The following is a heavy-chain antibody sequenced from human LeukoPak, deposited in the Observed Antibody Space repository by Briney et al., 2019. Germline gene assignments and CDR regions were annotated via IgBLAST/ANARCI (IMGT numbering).Heavy chain of an antibody. CDR2: INWNGGST. CDR3: ARAAGSSSTEYYFDY. D-gene: IGHD6-6*01. V-gene: IGHV3-20*04. CDR1: GFTFDDYG. Sequence: GGSLRLSCAASGFTFDDYGTSWLRQAPGKGLEWVSGINWNGGSTGYADSVKGRFTISRDNAKNSLYLQMNSLRAEDTALYYCARAAGSSSTEYYFDYWGQGTLVTVSS. J-gene: IGHJ4*02.